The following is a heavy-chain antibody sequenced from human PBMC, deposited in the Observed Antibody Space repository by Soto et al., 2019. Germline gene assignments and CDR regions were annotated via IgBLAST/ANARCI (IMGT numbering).Heavy chain of an antibody. J-gene: IGHJ6*02. CDR3: ARNEKLWGAHGSYYGMDV. CDR1: GYTFSDYW. D-gene: IGHD3-16*01. V-gene: IGHV5-51*01. Sequence: GESLKISCKGSGYTFSDYWIGWVRQMPGKGLEWMGLIYPGDSDTRYSPSFQGQVTISADKSISTAYLQWSSLKASDTAMYYCARNEKLWGAHGSYYGMDVWGQVTTVTVSS. CDR2: IYPGDSDT.